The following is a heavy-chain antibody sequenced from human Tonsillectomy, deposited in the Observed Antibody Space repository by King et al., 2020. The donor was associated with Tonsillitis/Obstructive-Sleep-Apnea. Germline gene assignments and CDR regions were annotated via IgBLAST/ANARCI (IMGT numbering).Heavy chain of an antibody. V-gene: IGHV5-10-1*01. Sequence: QLVQSGAEVKKPGESLRISCKGSGYSFTSYWINWVRQMPGKGLEWMGRIDPSDSYTNYSPSFQGHVTISADKSISTAYLQWSSLKASDTAMYYCARPHSSGSYSYGMDVWGQGTTVTVSS. CDR2: IDPSDSYT. D-gene: IGHD6-19*01. J-gene: IGHJ6*02. CDR3: ARPHSSGSYSYGMDV. CDR1: GYSFTSYW.